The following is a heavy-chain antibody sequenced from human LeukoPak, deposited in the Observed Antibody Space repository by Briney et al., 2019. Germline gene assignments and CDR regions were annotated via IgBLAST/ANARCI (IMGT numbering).Heavy chain of an antibody. V-gene: IGHV3-30*04. CDR1: GFTFSSYA. CDR2: VSSDGSNK. J-gene: IGHJ4*02. D-gene: IGHD6-19*01. CDR3: AKDLSGWDDY. Sequence: GGSLRLSCAASGFTFSSYAMHWVRQAPGKGLEWVAVVSSDGSNKYYADSMKGRFTISRDNSKNTLYLQMNSLRAEDTAVYYCAKDLSGWDDYWGQGTLVTVSS.